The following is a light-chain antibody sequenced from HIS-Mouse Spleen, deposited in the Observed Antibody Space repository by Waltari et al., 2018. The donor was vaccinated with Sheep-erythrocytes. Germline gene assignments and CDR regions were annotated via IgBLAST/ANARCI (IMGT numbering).Light chain of an antibody. CDR1: QGLRHSNGXNY. V-gene: IGKV2-28*01. J-gene: IGKJ2*01. CDR2: LGS. Sequence: IVMSQSPPSLLVTPGEPASISXRSSQGLRHSNGXNYLDXYLQKPGQSPQLLIYLGSXXAXXVPXXXSGSGSGTDXTLKISRVEAEDVGVYXXMXALQTMXXFGQGTKLEIK. CDR3: MXALQTMXX.